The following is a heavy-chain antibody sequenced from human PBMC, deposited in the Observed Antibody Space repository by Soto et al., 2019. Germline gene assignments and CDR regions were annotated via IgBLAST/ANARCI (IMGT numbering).Heavy chain of an antibody. CDR2: INPNSGGT. Sequence: QVQLVQSGAEVKKPGASVKVSCKASGYTFTGYYMHWVRQAPGQGLEWMGWINPNSGGTNYAQKFQGRVTMPRDTSISTAYMELSRLRSDDTAVYYCASLAVAGTGMGSYDYWGQGTLVTVSS. CDR3: ASLAVAGTGMGSYDY. J-gene: IGHJ4*02. D-gene: IGHD6-19*01. CDR1: GYTFTGYY. V-gene: IGHV1-2*02.